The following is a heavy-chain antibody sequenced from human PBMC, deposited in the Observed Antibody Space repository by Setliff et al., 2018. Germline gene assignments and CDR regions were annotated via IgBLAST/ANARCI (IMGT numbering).Heavy chain of an antibody. J-gene: IGHJ6*03. CDR1: GFTFDSYA. CDR2: ISGSADNT. Sequence: GGSLRLSCAASGFTFDSYAMTWVRQAPGKGLEWVSTISGSADNTYYAASVKGRFTISRDNANQSLYLQMNSLRAGGTAVYYCARLALTGYDSSGYYYALDYYYYMDVWGKGTTVTVSS. V-gene: IGHV3-23*01. D-gene: IGHD3-22*01. CDR3: ARLALTGYDSSGYYYALDYYYYMDV.